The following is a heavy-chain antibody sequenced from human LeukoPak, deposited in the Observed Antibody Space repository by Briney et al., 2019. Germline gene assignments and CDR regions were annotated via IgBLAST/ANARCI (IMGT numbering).Heavy chain of an antibody. V-gene: IGHV4-4*02. J-gene: IGHJ5*02. Sequence: SETLSLTCAVSGGSISSTNWWSWVRPPPGKGLEWIGEIYRSGTTNYKPSLKSRVTISLDKSRNHFSLKLSSVTAADTAVYYCAKGSKSIPVDPWGQGTLVTVSS. CDR3: AKGSKSIPVDP. CDR1: GGSISSTNW. D-gene: IGHD2-2*01. CDR2: IYRSGTT.